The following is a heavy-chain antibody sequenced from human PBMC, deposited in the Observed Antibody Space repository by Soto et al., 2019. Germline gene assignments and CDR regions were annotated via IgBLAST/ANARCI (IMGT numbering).Heavy chain of an antibody. Sequence: PGGSLRLSCAASGFTFNIYGMHWVRQAPDKGLEWVALISYDGSNQSYAYSVKGRFTISRDNSKNTLFLQMNSLRADDTAVYYCAKDQASGQGSFDSWGQGTLVTVSS. CDR2: ISYDGSNQ. J-gene: IGHJ4*02. CDR1: GFTFNIYG. V-gene: IGHV3-30*18. CDR3: AKDQASGQGSFDS.